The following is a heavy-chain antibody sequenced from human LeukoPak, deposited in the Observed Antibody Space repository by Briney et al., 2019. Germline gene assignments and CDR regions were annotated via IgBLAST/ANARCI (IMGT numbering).Heavy chain of an antibody. CDR1: GYTLTDFS. D-gene: IGHD1-26*01. CDR3: ARDLLVVGATYWFDP. J-gene: IGHJ5*02. V-gene: IGHV1-18*04. Sequence: ASVKVSCNISGYTLTDFSMHWVRQAPGKGLEWMGWISAYNGNTNYAQKLQGRVTMTTDTSTSTAYMELRSLRSDDTAVYYCARDLLVVGATYWFDPWGQGTLVTVSS. CDR2: ISAYNGNT.